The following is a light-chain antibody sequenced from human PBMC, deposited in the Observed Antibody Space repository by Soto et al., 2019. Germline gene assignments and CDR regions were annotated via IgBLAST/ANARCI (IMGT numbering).Light chain of an antibody. V-gene: IGKV3-20*01. CDR2: DAS. CDR3: QQCRSSPLT. J-gene: IGKJ5*01. CDR1: QSVSSY. Sequence: EIVLTQSPATLSLSPGERATLSCRASQSVSSYLAWYQQKPGQAPRLLIYDASTRATGIPDRFSGSGSGTDFTLTISRLEPEDFAVYYCQQCRSSPLTFGQGTRLEIK.